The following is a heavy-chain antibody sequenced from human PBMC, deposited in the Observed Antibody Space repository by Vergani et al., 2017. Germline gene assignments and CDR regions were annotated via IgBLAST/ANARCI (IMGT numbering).Heavy chain of an antibody. J-gene: IGHJ3*02. CDR3: AKDALADDAVDI. D-gene: IGHD2-15*01. Sequence: VQLVQSGAEVKKPGSSVKVSCKASGGTFSSYAISWVRQAPGKGLEWVSVIYSGGSTYYADSVKGRFTISRDNSKNTLYLQMNSLRTEDTAVYYCAKDALADDAVDIWGQGTMVTVSS. CDR2: IYSGGST. V-gene: IGHV3-66*02. CDR1: GGTFSSYA.